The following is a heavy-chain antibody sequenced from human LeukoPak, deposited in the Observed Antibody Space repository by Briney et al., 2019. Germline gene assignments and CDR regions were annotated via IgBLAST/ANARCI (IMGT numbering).Heavy chain of an antibody. CDR2: FYTTWSP. D-gene: IGHD3-16*01. J-gene: IGHJ3*02. V-gene: IGHV4-61*02. CDR1: GGSISSGNYY. Sequence: SETLSLTCTVSGGSISSGNYYWNWIRQPAGKGLEWIGRFYTTWSPIYSPSLKSRVTISVDRSKNQFSLNLNSVTAADTAVYYCASLGAFDIWGRGTMVTVSS. CDR3: ASLGAFDI.